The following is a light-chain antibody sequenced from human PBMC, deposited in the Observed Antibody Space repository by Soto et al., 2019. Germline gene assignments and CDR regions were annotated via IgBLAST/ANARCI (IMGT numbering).Light chain of an antibody. V-gene: IGKV1-5*01. CDR3: QQYNGYSTWT. Sequence: DIQMTQSPSTLSASXGDRVTITCRASQSISRWLAWYQQKPGKAPKVLIWDASSLQRGVPSRFSGSGSGTEFTLTISSLQPDDFATYYCQQYNGYSTWTFGLGTKVDIK. CDR1: QSISRW. J-gene: IGKJ1*01. CDR2: DAS.